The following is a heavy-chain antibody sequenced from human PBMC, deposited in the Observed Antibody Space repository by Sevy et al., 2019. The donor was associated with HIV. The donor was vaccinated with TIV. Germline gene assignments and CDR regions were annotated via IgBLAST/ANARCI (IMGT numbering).Heavy chain of an antibody. CDR1: GYTFTGYY. J-gene: IGHJ6*02. D-gene: IGHD3-9*01. Sequence: ASVKVSCKASGYTFTGYYMHWVRQAPGQGLEWMGWINPNSGGTNYAQKFQGRVTMTRDTSISTAYMELSGLRSDDTAVYYCARDSHPLRYFDWRGVVRDYGMDVWGQGTTVTVSS. CDR2: INPNSGGT. V-gene: IGHV1-2*02. CDR3: ARDSHPLRYFDWRGVVRDYGMDV.